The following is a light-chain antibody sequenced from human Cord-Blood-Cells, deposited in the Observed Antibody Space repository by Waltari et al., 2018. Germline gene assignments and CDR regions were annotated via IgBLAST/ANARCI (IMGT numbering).Light chain of an antibody. CDR1: SSDVGGYTY. V-gene: IGLV2-14*03. Sequence: QPDLTQPASVSGSPGQSITISCPGTSSDVGGYTYVSWYQHTPGKAPKLMIYDVSNRPSGVSNRFSGSKSGNTASLTISGLQAEDEADYYCSSYTSSSTVVFGGGTKLTVL. J-gene: IGLJ2*01. CDR3: SSYTSSSTVV. CDR2: DVS.